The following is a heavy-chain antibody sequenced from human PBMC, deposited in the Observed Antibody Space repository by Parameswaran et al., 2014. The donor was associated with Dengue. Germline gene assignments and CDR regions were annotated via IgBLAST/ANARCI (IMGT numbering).Heavy chain of an antibody. J-gene: IGHJ6*02. D-gene: IGHD3-16*01. CDR2: ISYDGSNK. V-gene: IGHV3-30*18. Sequence: WIRQPPGKAGVGAVISYDGSNKYYADSVKGRFTISRDNSKNTLYLQMNSLRAEDTAVYYCAKENQNYDYVWGSYNLFYYYYGMDVWGQGTTVTVSS. CDR3: AKENQNYDYVWGSYNLFYYYYGMDV.